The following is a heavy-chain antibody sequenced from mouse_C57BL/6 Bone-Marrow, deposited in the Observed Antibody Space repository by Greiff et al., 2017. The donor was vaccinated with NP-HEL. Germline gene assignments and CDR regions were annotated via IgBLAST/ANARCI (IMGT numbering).Heavy chain of an antibody. CDR1: GYTFTGYW. J-gene: IGHJ1*03. V-gene: IGHV1-64*01. CDR2: IHPNSGST. Sequence: QVQLQQPGAELVKPGASVKLSCKASGYTFTGYWMHWVKQRPGQGLEWIGMIHPNSGSTNYNEKFKSKATLTVDKSSSTAYMQLSSLTSEDSAVYYCARFYYGNYFYWYFDVWGTGTTVTVSS. CDR3: ARFYYGNYFYWYFDV. D-gene: IGHD2-1*01.